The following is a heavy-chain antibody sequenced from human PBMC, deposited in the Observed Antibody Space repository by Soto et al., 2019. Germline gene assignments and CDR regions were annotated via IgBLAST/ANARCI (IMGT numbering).Heavy chain of an antibody. D-gene: IGHD3-10*01. CDR2: IDYSGST. CDR1: GGSISSGGYY. J-gene: IGHJ3*02. CDR3: ARDQLVRGVRLGDRYAFDI. Sequence: QVQLQESGPGLVKPSQTLSLTCTVSGGSISSGGYYWSWIRQHPGKGLKWIGYIDYSGSTYYNPSLGSRVTVSVDTSRNQSSVKLSSVTAADTAVYYCARDQLVRGVRLGDRYAFDIGGQGTMVTVSS. V-gene: IGHV4-31*03.